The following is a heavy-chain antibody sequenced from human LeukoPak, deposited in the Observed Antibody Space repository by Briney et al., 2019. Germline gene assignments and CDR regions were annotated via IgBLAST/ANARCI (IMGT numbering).Heavy chain of an antibody. Sequence: PSETLSLTCNVSGVSINIYYWSWLRQTPGKGLEWIGRSHGSGSTNYNPSLKNRVTISIDKWKNHLSLSLRSVTAADTALYFCARDGGYDSGVFDFWGQGTLVTVSS. J-gene: IGHJ4*02. CDR3: ARDGGYDSGVFDF. D-gene: IGHD3-22*01. CDR2: SHGSGST. V-gene: IGHV4-4*07. CDR1: GVSINIYY.